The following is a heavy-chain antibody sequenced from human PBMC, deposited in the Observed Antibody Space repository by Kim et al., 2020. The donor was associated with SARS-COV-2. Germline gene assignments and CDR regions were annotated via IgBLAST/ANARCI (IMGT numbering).Heavy chain of an antibody. Sequence: SETLSLTCAVYGGSFSGYYWSWIRQPPGQGLEWSGEINHSGSINYNPSLNSRVTISVDTSKNQFSPKLSFVTAADTAVYYCARGGIAAAGLGNFYYYGMDVWGQGTTVTFSS. J-gene: IGHJ6*02. V-gene: IGHV4-34*01. D-gene: IGHD6-13*01. CDR3: ARGGIAAAGLGNFYYYGMDV. CDR1: GGSFSGYY. CDR2: INHSGSI.